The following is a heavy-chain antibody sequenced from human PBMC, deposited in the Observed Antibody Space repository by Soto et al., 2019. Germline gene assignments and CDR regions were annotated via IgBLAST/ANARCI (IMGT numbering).Heavy chain of an antibody. CDR3: AKDRQYPRDYFHY. J-gene: IGHJ4*02. V-gene: IGHV3-7*01. CDR2: IHQDGNEK. D-gene: IGHD4-4*01. CDR1: RFTFSTYW. Sequence: GGSLRLSCAASRFTFSTYWMTWVRQTPGKGLEWVANIHQDGNEKYYMDSVKGRFTISRDNAKNSLYLQMTSLRAEDTAVYYCAKDRQYPRDYFHYWGQGTLVTVSS.